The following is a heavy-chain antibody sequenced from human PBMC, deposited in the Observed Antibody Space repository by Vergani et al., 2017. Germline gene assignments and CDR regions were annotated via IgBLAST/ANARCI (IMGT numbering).Heavy chain of an antibody. V-gene: IGHV3-23*01. J-gene: IGHJ4*02. CDR2: LSASGHNT. CDR1: GFTFGSYA. Sequence: EMQLLESGGGLVKPGGSLRLSCAASGFTFGSYAMTWVRQAPGKGLEWVSALSASGHNTYHADSVKGRFTISRDNSKNTLYLQMNSLRAEDTAVYYCAKDWDFWSGYSLDYWGQGTLVTVSS. CDR3: AKDWDFWSGYSLDY. D-gene: IGHD3-3*01.